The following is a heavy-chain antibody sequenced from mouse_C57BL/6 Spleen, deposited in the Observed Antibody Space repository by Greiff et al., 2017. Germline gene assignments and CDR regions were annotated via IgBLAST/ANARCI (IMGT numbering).Heavy chain of an antibody. CDR1: GFTFSDYG. V-gene: IGHV5-17*01. Sequence: EVKLMESGGGLVKPGGSLKLSCAASGFTFSDYGMHWVRQAPEKGLEWVAYISSGSSTIYYADTVKGRFTISRDNAKNTLFLQMTSLRSEDTAMYDCESLWLRQGYYYAVDYWGQGTSVTVSS. CDR2: ISSGSSTI. D-gene: IGHD2-2*01. J-gene: IGHJ4*01. CDR3: ESLWLRQGYYYAVDY.